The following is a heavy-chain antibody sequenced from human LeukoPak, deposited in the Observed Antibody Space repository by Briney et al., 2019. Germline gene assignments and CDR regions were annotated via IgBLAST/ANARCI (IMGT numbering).Heavy chain of an antibody. J-gene: IGHJ4*02. CDR2: ISGGDGST. CDR3: AKGGKWDVTPFDY. V-gene: IGHV3-23*01. D-gene: IGHD1-26*01. Sequence: GGSLRLSCAASGFTFTSYSMNWVRQAPGKGLEWVSTISGGDGSTYYADSVKGRFTISRDNSKNTLYLQVDSLRAEDTAVYYCAKGGKWDVTPFDYWGQGTLVTVSS. CDR1: GFTFTSYS.